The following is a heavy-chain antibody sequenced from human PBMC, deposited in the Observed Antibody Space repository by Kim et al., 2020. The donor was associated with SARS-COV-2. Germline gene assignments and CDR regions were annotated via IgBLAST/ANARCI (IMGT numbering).Heavy chain of an antibody. D-gene: IGHD6-19*01. V-gene: IGHV3-23*01. Sequence: GGSLRLSCAASGFTFSSNAMSWVRQPPGKGLEWVSAIRGIGGRTSDADSVKGRFTIPRDNSKNPLYLQMNSLRAEDPAVYYCAKDPVSQTSGWESWGQGT. J-gene: IGHJ5*02. CDR3: AKDPVSQTSGWES. CDR2: IRGIGGRT. CDR1: GFTFSSNA.